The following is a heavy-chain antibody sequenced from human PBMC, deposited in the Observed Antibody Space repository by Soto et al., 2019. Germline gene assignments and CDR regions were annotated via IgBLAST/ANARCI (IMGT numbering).Heavy chain of an antibody. V-gene: IGHV4-31*03. J-gene: IGHJ4*02. D-gene: IGHD2-15*01. CDR1: GGSISSGGYY. CDR2: IYYSGST. Sequence: QVQLQESGPGLVKPSQTLSLTCTVSGGSISSGGYYWSWIRQHPGKGLEWIGYIYYSGSTYYNPSLKSRVTISVDTSKNQFALKLSSVTAADTAVYYCARGSVVAATLFDYWGQGTLVTVSS. CDR3: ARGSVVAATLFDY.